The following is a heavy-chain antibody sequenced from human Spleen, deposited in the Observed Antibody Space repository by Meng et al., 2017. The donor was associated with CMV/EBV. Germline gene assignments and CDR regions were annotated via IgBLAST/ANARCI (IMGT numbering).Heavy chain of an antibody. CDR3: ARRICSSVTCHQSGGNWFDP. CDR2: VFDSGST. D-gene: IGHD2-2*01. V-gene: IGHV4-61*01. J-gene: IGHJ5*02. CDR1: GASLTSGSYY. Sequence: SETLSLTCTVSGASLTSGSYYWSWIRQSPGKELEWIGYVFDSGSTNYNPSLESRVTISIDTSKNQFSLKLSSVTAADTAVYFCARRICSSVTCHQSGGNWFDPWGQGTLVTVSS.